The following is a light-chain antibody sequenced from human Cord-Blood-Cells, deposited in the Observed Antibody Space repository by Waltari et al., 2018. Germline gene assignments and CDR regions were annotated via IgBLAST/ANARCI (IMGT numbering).Light chain of an antibody. J-gene: IGLJ3*02. V-gene: IGLV2-23*01. CDR1: SSDVGRYNL. CDR3: CSYAGSSTWV. CDR2: EGS. Sequence: QSAPTQPAPVSGSPGQSITISCPGTSSDVGRYNLFSWYQQHPGKAPKLMIYEGSKRPSGVSNRCSGSKSGNTASLTISGLQAEDEADYYCCSYAGSSTWVFGGGTKLTVL.